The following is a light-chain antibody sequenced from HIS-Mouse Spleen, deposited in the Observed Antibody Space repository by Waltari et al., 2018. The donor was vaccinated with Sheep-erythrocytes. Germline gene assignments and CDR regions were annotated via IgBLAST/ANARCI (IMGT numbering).Light chain of an antibody. V-gene: IGLV2-8*01. CDR3: SSYAGSNNWV. CDR1: SSDVGGYNY. Sequence: QSALTQPPSASGSPGQSVTISCTGTSSDVGGYNYVSWSQQHPGKPPKLMIYEVSKRPSGVPVRFSGSKSGDTASLTVSGLQAEEEADYYCSSYAGSNNWVFGGGNKLTVL. J-gene: IGLJ3*02. CDR2: EVS.